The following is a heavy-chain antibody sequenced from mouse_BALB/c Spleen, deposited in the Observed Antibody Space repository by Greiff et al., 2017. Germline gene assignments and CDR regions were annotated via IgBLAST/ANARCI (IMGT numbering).Heavy chain of an antibody. CDR3: ARSRYDGYLFDY. D-gene: IGHD2-3*01. V-gene: IGHV1-54*01. CDR1: GYAFTNYL. CDR2: INPGSGGT. Sequence: QVQLQQSGAELVRPGTSVKVSCKASGYAFTNYLIEWVKQRPGQGLEWIGVINPGSGGTNYNEKFKGKATLTADKSSSTAYMQLSSLTSDDSAVYFCARSRYDGYLFDYWGQGTTLTVSS. J-gene: IGHJ2*01.